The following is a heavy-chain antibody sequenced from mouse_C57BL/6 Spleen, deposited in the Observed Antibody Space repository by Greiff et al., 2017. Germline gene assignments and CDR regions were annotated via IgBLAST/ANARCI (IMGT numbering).Heavy chain of an antibody. CDR2: IDPSDSYT. V-gene: IGHV1-59*01. CDR1: GYTFTSYW. J-gene: IGHJ1*03. D-gene: IGHD2-5*01. Sequence: QVQLQQPGAELVRPGTSVKLSCKASGYTFTSYWMHWVKQRPGQGLEWIGVIDPSDSYTNYNQKFKGKATLTVDTSSSTAYMQLSSLTSEDSAVYYCAREGSNSYWYFDVWGTGTTVTVSS. CDR3: AREGSNSYWYFDV.